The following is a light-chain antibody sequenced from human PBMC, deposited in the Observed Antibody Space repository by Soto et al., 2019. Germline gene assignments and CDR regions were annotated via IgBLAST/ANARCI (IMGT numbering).Light chain of an antibody. J-gene: IGLJ2*01. V-gene: IGLV1-40*01. CDR2: GNT. CDR1: SSNIGAGFD. Sequence: QLGLTQPPSVSGAPGQSVTFSCAGTSSNIGAGFDVHWYQQLPGTVPKLLIYGNTNRPSGVPDRFSASKSGTSASLAITGLQAEDEADYYCQSFDISLNVIFGGGTKLTVL. CDR3: QSFDISLNVI.